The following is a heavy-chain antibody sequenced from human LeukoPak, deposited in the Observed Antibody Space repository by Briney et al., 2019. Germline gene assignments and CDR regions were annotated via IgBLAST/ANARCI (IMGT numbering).Heavy chain of an antibody. CDR2: AYYRSKSNI. V-gene: IGHV6-1*01. CDR1: GDSVSSNSAT. J-gene: IGHJ6*03. CDR3: AGMKSYMDV. Sequence: SQTLSLTCAISGDSVSSNSATWTWIRQSPSRGLEWLGRAYYRSKSNIDYAVSLEGRITINPDTSKNQLSLQLNSVTPEDTAVYYCAGMKSYMDVWGQGTSVTASS.